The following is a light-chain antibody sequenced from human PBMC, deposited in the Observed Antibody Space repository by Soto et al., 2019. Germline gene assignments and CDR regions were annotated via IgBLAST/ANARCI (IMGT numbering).Light chain of an antibody. J-gene: IGKJ1*01. CDR2: VAS. CDR1: QSVGNN. V-gene: IGKV3-15*01. CDR3: QQHDSWPRT. Sequence: EIVMTQSPATLSVSPGERVTLSCRASQSVGNNLAWYQQKPGQAPRLLIHVASTRHSCIPGRFSGSGSGKEFTLTISSLQSEDFAVYYCQQHDSWPRTFGQGTKGDTK.